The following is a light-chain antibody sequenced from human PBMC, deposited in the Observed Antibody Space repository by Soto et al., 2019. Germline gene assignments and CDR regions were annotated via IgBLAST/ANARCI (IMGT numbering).Light chain of an antibody. Sequence: EIVLTQSPGTLSLSPGERATLSCRASQSVNSNYLAWYQQKPGQRPGVLMYGASSRATGIPDRFSGSGSGTGFTLTISSLEPEDFAVYYGQQYDNSPRTFGQGTKVEIK. V-gene: IGKV3-20*01. CDR3: QQYDNSPRT. CDR1: QSVNSNY. J-gene: IGKJ1*01. CDR2: GAS.